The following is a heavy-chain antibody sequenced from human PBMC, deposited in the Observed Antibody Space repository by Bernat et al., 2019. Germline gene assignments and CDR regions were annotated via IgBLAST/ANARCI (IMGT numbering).Heavy chain of an antibody. J-gene: IGHJ4*02. CDR2: LYSSGNT. CDR1: GVSVSNNY. CDR3: AKDGSSSWYFDY. D-gene: IGHD6-13*01. Sequence: EVRLVETGGDLIQPGGSLRISCAVSGVSVSNNYMSWARQAPGKGLEWVSVLYSSGNTHYADSVMGRFTISRDNSKNTLYLQMNSLRAEDTAVYYCAKDGSSSWYFDYWGQGTLVTVSS. V-gene: IGHV3-53*05.